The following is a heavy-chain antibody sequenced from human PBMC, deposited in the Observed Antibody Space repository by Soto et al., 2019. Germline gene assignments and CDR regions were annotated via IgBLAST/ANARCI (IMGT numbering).Heavy chain of an antibody. CDR2: INPNSGGT. D-gene: IGHD2-15*01. CDR3: ARESCSGGSCYYGMDV. J-gene: IGHJ6*02. V-gene: IGHV1-2*04. Sequence: ASVKVSCKASGYTFTGYYMHWVRQAPGQGLEWMGWINPNSGGTNYAQKFQGWVTMTRDTSISTAYMELSRLGSDDTAVYYCARESCSGGSCYYGMDVWGQGTTVTVSS. CDR1: GYTFTGYY.